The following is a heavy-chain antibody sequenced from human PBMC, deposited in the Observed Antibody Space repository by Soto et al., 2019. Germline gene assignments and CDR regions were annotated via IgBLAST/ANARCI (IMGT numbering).Heavy chain of an antibody. V-gene: IGHV1-69*11. D-gene: IGHD3-10*01. CDR2: IVPVLGTP. CDR1: GGSFNSHA. Sequence: AASVKVSCKASGGSFNSHAYSWVRRAPGQGLEWMGKIVPVLGTPNSAPKFQARLTITADESTSTVHMEVSRLTSDDTAVCYCARASNYYGRGLSWFDSWGQGTMVTVSS. J-gene: IGHJ5*01. CDR3: ARASNYYGRGLSWFDS.